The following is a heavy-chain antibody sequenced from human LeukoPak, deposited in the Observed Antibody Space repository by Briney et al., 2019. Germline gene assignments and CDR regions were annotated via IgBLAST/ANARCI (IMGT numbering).Heavy chain of an antibody. J-gene: IGHJ5*02. D-gene: IGHD3-10*01. CDR1: GGSMTNNTFY. V-gene: IGHV4-39*07. Sequence: PSETLSLTCTVSGGSMTNNTFYWGWIRQPPGKGLEWIGSIYHTGPTYYNPSLKSRVTISVDTSKNQFSLKLSSVTAADTAVYYCARVLIWFGQLQNWFDPWGPGTLVTASS. CDR2: IYHTGPT. CDR3: ARVLIWFGQLQNWFDP.